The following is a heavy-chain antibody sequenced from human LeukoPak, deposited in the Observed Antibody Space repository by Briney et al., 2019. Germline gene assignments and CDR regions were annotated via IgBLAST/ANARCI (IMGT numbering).Heavy chain of an antibody. CDR3: ARVVVAATLGDGFDI. CDR2: ISSGSNTI. V-gene: IGHV3-48*01. Sequence: GGSLRLSCAASAFTFRSYSMNWVRQAPGKGLEWVSYISSGSNTIYYADSVKGRFTISRDNAKNSLYLQMTSLRAEDTAVYYCARVVVAATLGDGFDIWGQGTMVTVSS. D-gene: IGHD2-15*01. CDR1: AFTFRSYS. J-gene: IGHJ3*02.